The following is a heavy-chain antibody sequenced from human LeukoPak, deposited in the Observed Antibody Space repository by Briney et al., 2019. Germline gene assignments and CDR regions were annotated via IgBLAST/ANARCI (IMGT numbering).Heavy chain of an antibody. Sequence: SETLSLTCNVSGGSISNYYWSWIRQPPGKGLEWIGYMYHTGHTMYNSSLKSRVTMSLDTSNNHFSLRLSSVTAADTAVYYCARHPFATPFDYWGPGTVVTVSS. CDR1: GGSISNYY. CDR2: MYHTGHT. CDR3: ARHPFATPFDY. D-gene: IGHD2-15*01. J-gene: IGHJ4*02. V-gene: IGHV4-59*08.